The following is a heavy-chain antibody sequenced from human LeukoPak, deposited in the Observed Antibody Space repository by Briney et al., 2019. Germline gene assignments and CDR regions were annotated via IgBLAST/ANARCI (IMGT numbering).Heavy chain of an antibody. Sequence: ASVKVSCKASGYTFTSYDINWVRQATGQGLEWMGWMNPNSGNTGYAQKLQGRVTMTRNTSISTAYMELSSLRSEDTAVYYCARAAYDYGDYGVDYWGQGTLVTVSS. V-gene: IGHV1-8*01. J-gene: IGHJ4*02. CDR3: ARAAYDYGDYGVDY. CDR1: GYTFTSYD. D-gene: IGHD4-17*01. CDR2: MNPNSGNT.